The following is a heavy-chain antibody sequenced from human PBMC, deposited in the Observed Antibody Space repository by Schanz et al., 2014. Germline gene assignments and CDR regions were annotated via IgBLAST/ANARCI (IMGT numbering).Heavy chain of an antibody. J-gene: IGHJ6*02. D-gene: IGHD3-22*01. Sequence: QVQLQESGPGLVKPSETLSLTCSVSGGSIRNYYWNWIRQPPGKGVEWIGYIHYSGSTNYNPSLEVRVAMSLDTSKNQFPRKLSSVTAADTAVYYCARLNYDSSGYPYYYGMDVWGQGTTVTVSS. CDR3: ARLNYDSSGYPYYYGMDV. CDR1: GGSIRNYY. V-gene: IGHV4-59*08. CDR2: IHYSGST.